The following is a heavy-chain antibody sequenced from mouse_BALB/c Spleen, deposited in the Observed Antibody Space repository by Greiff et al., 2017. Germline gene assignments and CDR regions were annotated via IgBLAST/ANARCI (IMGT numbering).Heavy chain of an antibody. V-gene: IGHV5-6-3*01. CDR1: GFTFSSYG. D-gene: IGHD1-1*01. J-gene: IGHJ3*01. CDR2: INSNGGST. Sequence: VQLKESGGGLVQPGGSLKLSCAASGFTFSSYGMSWVRQTPDKRLELVATINSNGGSTYYPDSVKGRFTISRDNAKNTLYLQMSSLKSEDTAMYYCARENYGSSSWFAYWGQGTLVTVSA. CDR3: ARENYGSSSWFAY.